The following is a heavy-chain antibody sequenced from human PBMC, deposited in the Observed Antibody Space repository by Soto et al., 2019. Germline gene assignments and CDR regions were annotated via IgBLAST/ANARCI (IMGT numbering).Heavy chain of an antibody. CDR1: GFTFSSYG. CDR2: ISYDGSNK. V-gene: IGHV3-30*18. CDR3: AKQQLELKFRPFDY. Sequence: GGSLRLSCAASGFTFSSYGMHWVRQAPGKGLEWVAVISYDGSNKYYADSVKGRFTISRDNSKNTLYLQMNSLRAEDTAVYYCAKQQLELKFRPFDYWGQGTLVTVSS. J-gene: IGHJ4*02. D-gene: IGHD1-7*01.